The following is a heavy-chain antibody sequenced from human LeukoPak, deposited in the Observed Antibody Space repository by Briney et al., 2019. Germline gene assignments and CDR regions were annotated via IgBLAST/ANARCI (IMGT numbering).Heavy chain of an antibody. Sequence: PGGSLRLSCAASGFTFSSYAMRWVRHAPGKGLEWVSAISGSGGSTYYADSVKGRFTISRDNSKNTLYLQMNSLRAEDTAVYYCAKIPRYSGTYDAFDIWGQGTMVTVSS. J-gene: IGHJ3*02. CDR1: GFTFSSYA. CDR3: AKIPRYSGTYDAFDI. CDR2: ISGSGGST. D-gene: IGHD1-26*01. V-gene: IGHV3-23*01.